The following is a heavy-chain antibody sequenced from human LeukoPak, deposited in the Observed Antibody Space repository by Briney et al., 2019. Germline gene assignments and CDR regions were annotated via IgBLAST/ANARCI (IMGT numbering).Heavy chain of an antibody. V-gene: IGHV3-7*05. CDR3: AKDDDDGDHVVVDH. J-gene: IGHJ4*02. CDR2: IKQDGSEK. D-gene: IGHD4-17*01. Sequence: GSQRLSCAASGFTFSSYWMSWVRQAPGKGLEWVANIKQDGSEKYYVDSVKGRFTISRDNAKNSLYLQMNSLRAEDTAIYYCAKDDDDGDHVVVDHWGQGTLVTVSS. CDR1: GFTFSSYW.